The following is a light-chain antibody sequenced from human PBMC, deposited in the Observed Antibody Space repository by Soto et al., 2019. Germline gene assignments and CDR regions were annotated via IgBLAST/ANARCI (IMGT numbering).Light chain of an antibody. J-gene: IGLJ1*01. CDR1: SSNIGAGYD. Sequence: QSVLTQPPSVSGAPGQRVTISCTGSSSNIGAGYDVHWYQQLPGTAPKLLIYDNSNRPSGVPDRFSGSKSGTSAFLAITGLQAVDEADYYCQSYDRSLSGSRVFGTGTKVTVL. CDR3: QSYDRSLSGSRV. V-gene: IGLV1-40*01. CDR2: DNS.